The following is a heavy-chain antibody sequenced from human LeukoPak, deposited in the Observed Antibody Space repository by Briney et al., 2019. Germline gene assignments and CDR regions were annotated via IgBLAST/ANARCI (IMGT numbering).Heavy chain of an antibody. J-gene: IGHJ4*02. D-gene: IGHD3-22*01. CDR3: ARLALERVVVISYYFDY. Sequence: PGGSLRLSCAASGFTVSSNYMSWVRQAPGKGLEWVSVIYSGGSTYYADSVKGRFTISRDNSKNTLYLQMNSLRAEDTAVYYCARLALERVVVISYYFDYWGQGTLVTVSS. V-gene: IGHV3-66*04. CDR1: GFTVSSNY. CDR2: IYSGGST.